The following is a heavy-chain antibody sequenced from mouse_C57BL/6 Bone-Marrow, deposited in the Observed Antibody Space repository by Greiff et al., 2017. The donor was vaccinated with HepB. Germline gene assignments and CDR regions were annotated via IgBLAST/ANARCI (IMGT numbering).Heavy chain of an antibody. Sequence: VQLQQSGAELVKPGASVKISCKASGYTFTGYYMNWVKQSPEKSLEWIGEINPSSGGTTYNQKFKAKATLTVDKSSSTAYMQLNSLTSEDSAVYYCASRVLRSYSYFDVWGTGTTVTVSS. CDR1: GYTFTGYY. CDR2: INPSSGGT. J-gene: IGHJ1*03. V-gene: IGHV1-42*01. D-gene: IGHD1-1*01. CDR3: ASRVLRSYSYFDV.